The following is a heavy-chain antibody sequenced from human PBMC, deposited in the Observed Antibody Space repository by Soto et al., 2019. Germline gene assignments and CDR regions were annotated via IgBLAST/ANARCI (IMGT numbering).Heavy chain of an antibody. Sequence: KPGGSLRLSCAASGFNFETYSMNWVRQTPGKGLEWVSSISRGSRFLHYADSMKGRFIISREDAESSLFLQIDSLRVEDTGVYFCARDYFGSGPDYYLDVWGTGTTVTVSS. J-gene: IGHJ6*03. D-gene: IGHD3-10*01. CDR3: ARDYFGSGPDYYLDV. V-gene: IGHV3-21*01. CDR2: ISRGSRFL. CDR1: GFNFETYS.